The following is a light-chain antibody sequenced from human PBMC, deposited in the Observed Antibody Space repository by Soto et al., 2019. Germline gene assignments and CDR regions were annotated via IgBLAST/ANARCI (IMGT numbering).Light chain of an antibody. CDR1: NSDVGDYKY. CDR3: SSYTSRSTVV. V-gene: IGLV2-14*01. CDR2: EVS. Sequence: QSALTQPASVSGSPGQSITISCSGTNSDVGDYKYVSWYQQHPGKAPKLMIYEVSNRPSAVSNRFSGSKSGNTASLTISGLQPEDEADYYCSSYTSRSTVVFGGGTKLTVL. J-gene: IGLJ3*02.